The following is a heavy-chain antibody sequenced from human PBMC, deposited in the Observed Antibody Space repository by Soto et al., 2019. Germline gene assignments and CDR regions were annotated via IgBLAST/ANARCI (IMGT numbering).Heavy chain of an antibody. CDR1: GFTVSSNY. J-gene: IGHJ6*02. CDR3: ARPPWKYGESGFLEWLDYGMDV. V-gene: IGHV3-53*01. CDR2: IYSGGST. D-gene: IGHD3-3*01. Sequence: EVQLVESGGGLIQPGGSLRLSCAASGFTVSSNYMSWVRQAPGKGLEWVSVIYSGGSTYYADSVKGRFTISRDNSKNTLYLRIDRLRPEETAVYYCARPPWKYGESGFLEWLDYGMDVWGQGTTVTVSS.